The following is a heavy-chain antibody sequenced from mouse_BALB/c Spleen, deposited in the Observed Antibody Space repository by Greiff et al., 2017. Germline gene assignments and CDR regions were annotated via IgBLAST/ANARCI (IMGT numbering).Heavy chain of an antibody. D-gene: IGHD4-1*01. CDR2: IDPANGNT. Sequence: VQLKQSGAELVKPGASVKLSCTASGFNIKDTYMHWVKQRPEQGLEWIGRIDPANGNTKYDPKFQGKATITADTSSNTAYLQLSSLTSEDTAVYYCARSETGKGFDYWGQGTTLTVSS. V-gene: IGHV14-3*02. J-gene: IGHJ2*01. CDR1: GFNIKDTY. CDR3: ARSETGKGFDY.